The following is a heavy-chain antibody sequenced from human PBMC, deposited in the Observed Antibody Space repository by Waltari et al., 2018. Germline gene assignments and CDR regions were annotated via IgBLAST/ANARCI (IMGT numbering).Heavy chain of an antibody. D-gene: IGHD5-18*01. Sequence: EVQLVQSGAEVKKPGEFLKISCKGSGYTFTNYWIGWLPQMPGKGLEWMGIIYPVDSDTNYNPSFQGQVTISADKSISTAYLQWSSLKASDTAMYYCARLHEGYSYGYQDYWGQGTLVTVSS. J-gene: IGHJ4*02. CDR3: ARLHEGYSYGYQDY. CDR1: GYTFTNYW. V-gene: IGHV5-51*01. CDR2: IYPVDSDT.